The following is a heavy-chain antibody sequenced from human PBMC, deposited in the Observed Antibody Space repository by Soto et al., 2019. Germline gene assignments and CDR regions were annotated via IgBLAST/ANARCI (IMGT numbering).Heavy chain of an antibody. V-gene: IGHV3-23*01. CDR2: ISGSGGST. CDR3: ATHNYYDSSGYPRPLYYYGMDV. CDR1: GFTFSSYA. J-gene: IGHJ6*02. Sequence: VGSLRLSCAASGFTFSSYAMSWVRQAPGKGLEWVSAISGSGGSTYYADSVKGRFTISRDNSKNTLYLQMNSLRAEDTAVYYCATHNYYDSSGYPRPLYYYGMDVWGQGTTVTVSS. D-gene: IGHD3-22*01.